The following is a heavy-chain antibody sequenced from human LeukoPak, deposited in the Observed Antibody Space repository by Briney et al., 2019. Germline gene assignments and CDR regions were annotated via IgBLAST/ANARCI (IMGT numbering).Heavy chain of an antibody. V-gene: IGHV5-51*01. D-gene: IGHD6-13*01. J-gene: IGHJ4*02. Sequence: KVGESLKISCKGSGYSFTSYWIGWVRQMPGKGLEWMGIIYPGDSDTRYSPSFQGQVTISAHKSISTAYLQWGSLKASDTAMYYCARRGLIAAAGAGDYWGQGTLVTVSS. CDR1: GYSFTSYW. CDR2: IYPGDSDT. CDR3: ARRGLIAAAGAGDY.